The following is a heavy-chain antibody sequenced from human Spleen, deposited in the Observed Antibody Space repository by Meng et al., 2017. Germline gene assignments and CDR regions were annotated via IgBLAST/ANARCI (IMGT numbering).Heavy chain of an antibody. D-gene: IGHD3-3*01. CDR1: GFTVSTNY. Sequence: GGSLRLSCAASGFTVSTNYMSWVRQAPGKGLEWVSIIFSGGSTYYADSVKGRFTISRDNSKNTLYLQMNSLRGDDTAVYYCTRNTGENYDVHYYAMDVWGRGTTVTSSS. CDR2: IFSGGST. CDR3: TRNTGENYDVHYYAMDV. J-gene: IGHJ6*01. V-gene: IGHV3-66*02.